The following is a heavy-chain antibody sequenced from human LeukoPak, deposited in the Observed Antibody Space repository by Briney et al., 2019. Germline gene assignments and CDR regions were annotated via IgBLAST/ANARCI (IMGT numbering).Heavy chain of an antibody. CDR1: GFTFGSYA. CDR3: AREIHGSGTIYLDY. CDR2: INGDNT. J-gene: IGHJ4*02. D-gene: IGHD3-10*01. Sequence: PGGSLRLSCTASGFTFGSYAMSWVRQAPGKGLEWVSAINGDNTYYADSVKGQFTISRDNSKSTLYLQLNSLRVEDTALYYCAREIHGSGTIYLDYWGQGSLATVSS. V-gene: IGHV3-23*01.